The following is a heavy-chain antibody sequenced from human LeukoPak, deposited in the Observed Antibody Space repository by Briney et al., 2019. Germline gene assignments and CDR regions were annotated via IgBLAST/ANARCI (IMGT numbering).Heavy chain of an antibody. CDR2: VYTRVST. CDR3: ARDFLDYYGSGSYYYYYYGMDV. D-gene: IGHD3-10*01. J-gene: IGHJ6*02. CDR1: GASIIIYY. Sequence: KASDTLSLTLTLSGASIIIYYCSWVPPPPGKGRGWIGRVYTRVSTNNNPPPKGRDTMSVDSSNNQCSLELSSVTAADTAVYYCARDFLDYYGSGSYYYYYYGMDVWGQGTTVTVSS. V-gene: IGHV4-4*07.